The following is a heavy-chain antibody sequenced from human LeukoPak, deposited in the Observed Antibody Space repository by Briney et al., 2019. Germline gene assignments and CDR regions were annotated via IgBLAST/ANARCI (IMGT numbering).Heavy chain of an antibody. CDR2: ISGSGGAT. D-gene: IGHD2-15*01. J-gene: IGHJ4*02. CDR1: GFTFSNYS. Sequence: GGSLRLSCAASGFTFSNYSMTWVRQAPGKGLEWVSGISGSGGATYYANSVKGRFTISRDNSENTVYLQMNSLRVEDTAIYYCAKDRSSGGSCSNYWGRGTQVTVSS. V-gene: IGHV3-23*01. CDR3: AKDRSSGGSCSNY.